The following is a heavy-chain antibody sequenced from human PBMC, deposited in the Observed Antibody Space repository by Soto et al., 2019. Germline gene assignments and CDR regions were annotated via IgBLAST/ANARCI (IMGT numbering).Heavy chain of an antibody. J-gene: IGHJ6*02. CDR2: IYHSGTT. CDR1: GGSISSDDFF. Sequence: QVQLQESGPGLVKPSETLSLSCNVSGGSISSDDFFWSWVRQHPARGLEWIGYIYHSGTTYYNPSLQSRTTISVDNSKNQFSLKLRSVTAADTAVYFCARDEYHGSGLSGGMDVWGQGTAVTVS. D-gene: IGHD3-10*01. V-gene: IGHV4-31*03. CDR3: ARDEYHGSGLSGGMDV.